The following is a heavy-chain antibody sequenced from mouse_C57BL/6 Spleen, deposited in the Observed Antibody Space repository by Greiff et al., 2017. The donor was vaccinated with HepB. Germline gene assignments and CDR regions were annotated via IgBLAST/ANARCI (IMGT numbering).Heavy chain of an antibody. CDR1: GYAFSSSW. Sequence: QVQLQQSGPELVKPGASVKISCKASGYAFSSSWMNWVKQRPGKGLEWIGRIYPGDGDTNYNGKFKGKATLTADKSSSTAYMQLSSLTSEYSAVYFCAREEEYYYGSSPYIDHWGQGTTPTVSS. D-gene: IGHD1-1*01. J-gene: IGHJ2*01. CDR2: IYPGDGDT. CDR3: AREEEYYYGSSPYIDH. V-gene: IGHV1-82*01.